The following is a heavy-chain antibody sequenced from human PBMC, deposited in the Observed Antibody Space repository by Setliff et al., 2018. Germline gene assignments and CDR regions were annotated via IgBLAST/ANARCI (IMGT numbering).Heavy chain of an antibody. CDR2: MYSSGST. J-gene: IGHJ4*01. Sequence: SETLSLTCTVSGGPINSDRYYWGWIRQPPGKGLEWIGSMYSSGSTYYNPSLKSRVTISVDTSQNQFSLELRSVTVADTATYYCVRPGGTTVVARHFDYWGSGILVTVSS. V-gene: IGHV4-39*01. CDR3: VRPGGTTVVARHFDY. CDR1: GGPINSDRYY. D-gene: IGHD2-15*01.